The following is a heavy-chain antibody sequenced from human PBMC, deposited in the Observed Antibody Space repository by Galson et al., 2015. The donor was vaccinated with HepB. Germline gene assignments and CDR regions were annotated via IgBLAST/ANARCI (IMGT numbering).Heavy chain of an antibody. CDR2: ISTSSSII. D-gene: IGHD3-16*01. Sequence: SLRLSCAASGFTFSSYSMNWVRQAPGKGLEWVSYISTSSSIIYYADSVKVRFTISRANAKKSLYLQMNSLRAEDTAVYFCARDGGDSNFDYWGQGTLVTVSS. CDR3: ARDGGDSNFDY. CDR1: GFTFSSYS. V-gene: IGHV3-48*01. J-gene: IGHJ4*02.